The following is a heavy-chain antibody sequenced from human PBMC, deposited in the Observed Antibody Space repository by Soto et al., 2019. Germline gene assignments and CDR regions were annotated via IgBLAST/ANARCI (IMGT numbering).Heavy chain of an antibody. CDR2: IIPIFGTA. V-gene: IGHV1-69*13. J-gene: IGHJ6*02. CDR3: ARSRAAAPPRVGMDV. D-gene: IGHD6-13*01. Sequence: SVKVSCKASGGTFSSYAISWVRQAPGQGLEWMGGIIPIFGTANYAQKFQGRVTITADESTSIVFMEMSSLRFEDTAVYYCARSRAAAPPRVGMDVWGQGTTVTV. CDR1: GGTFSSYA.